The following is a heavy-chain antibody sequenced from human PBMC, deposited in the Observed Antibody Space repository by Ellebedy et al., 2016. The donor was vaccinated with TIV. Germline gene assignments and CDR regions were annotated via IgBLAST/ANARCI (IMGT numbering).Heavy chain of an antibody. D-gene: IGHD2-21*02. CDR3: AKAPTAIFAHFYYYYYYMDV. Sequence: GGSLRLSXAASGFTFSSYAMSWVRQAPRRRLEWVSAISGSGGSTHYVDSVRGRFTISRDNSKNTLYLQMTSLRAEDTAVYYCAKAPTAIFAHFYYYYYYMDVWGKGTTVTVSS. CDR1: GFTFSSYA. V-gene: IGHV3-23*01. J-gene: IGHJ6*03. CDR2: ISGSGGST.